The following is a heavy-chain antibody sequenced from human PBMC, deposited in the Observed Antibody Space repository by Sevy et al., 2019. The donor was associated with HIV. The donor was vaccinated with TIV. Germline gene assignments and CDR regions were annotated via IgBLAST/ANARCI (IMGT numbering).Heavy chain of an antibody. CDR2: IYYNGHI. Sequence: SETLSLTCTVSGGSITSLYWNWIRQPPGKGLEWIANIYYNGHINYNPSLKSRVTLSLDTSKNQYSLRLTSVTAADTAMYYCAGENAWGRGYSWGQGTLVTVSS. D-gene: IGHD1-26*01. V-gene: IGHV4-59*08. J-gene: IGHJ4*02. CDR3: AGENAWGRGYS. CDR1: GGSITSLY.